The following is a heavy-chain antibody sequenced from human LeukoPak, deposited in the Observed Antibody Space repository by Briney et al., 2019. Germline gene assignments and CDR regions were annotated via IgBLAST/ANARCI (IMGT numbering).Heavy chain of an antibody. CDR3: AREDIVVVPAANPFDY. Sequence: SEPLSLTCTVSGGSISSGSYYWSWIRQPAGKGPEWIGRIYTSGSTNYNPSLKSRVTISVDTSKNQFSLKLSSVTAADTAVYYCAREDIVVVPAANPFDYWGQGTLVTVSS. CDR2: IYTSGST. V-gene: IGHV4-61*02. J-gene: IGHJ4*02. CDR1: GGSISSGSYY. D-gene: IGHD2-2*01.